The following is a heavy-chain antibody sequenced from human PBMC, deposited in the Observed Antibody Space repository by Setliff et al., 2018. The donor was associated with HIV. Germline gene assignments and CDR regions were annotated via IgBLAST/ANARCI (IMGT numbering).Heavy chain of an antibody. Sequence: ASVKVSCKASGYSFTTYGISWVRQAPGQGLEWMGWISAYNGNTNYAPKFQGRVTISADKITNTAYMELSSLKSEDTAVYYCARDTQILEWSNYYMDVWGKGTAVTVSS. CDR3: ARDTQILEWSNYYMDV. V-gene: IGHV1-18*01. D-gene: IGHD3-3*01. CDR2: ISAYNGNT. CDR1: GYSFTTYG. J-gene: IGHJ6*03.